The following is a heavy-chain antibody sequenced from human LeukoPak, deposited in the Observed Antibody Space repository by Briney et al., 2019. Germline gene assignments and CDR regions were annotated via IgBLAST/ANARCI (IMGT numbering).Heavy chain of an antibody. V-gene: IGHV1-69*13. J-gene: IGHJ4*02. Sequence: SVKVSCKASGGTFSSYTISWVRQAPGQGLEWMGGIIPIFGTANNAQKFQGRVTITADESTSTAYMELSSLRSEDTAVYNCGRASGDYDDPYDYWGQRTLVTVSS. CDR3: GRASGDYDDPYDY. CDR1: GGTFSSYT. CDR2: IIPIFGTA. D-gene: IGHD4-17*01.